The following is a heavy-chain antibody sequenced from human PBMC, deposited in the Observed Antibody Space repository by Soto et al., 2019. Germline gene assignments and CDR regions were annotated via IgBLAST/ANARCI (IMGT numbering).Heavy chain of an antibody. CDR3: ARKDPGSTTRPDYWYFDL. V-gene: IGHV3-23*01. CDR2: ISGGGDAT. D-gene: IGHD2-15*01. Sequence: EVQLLESGGGLVQPGGSLRLSCAASGFTFISYAMNWVRQAPGKGLQWVSAISGGGDATFYADSVKGRFTISRGNSRNTVNLQMNSLGADDTAVYYCARKDPGSTTRPDYWYFDLWGRGTLVTVSS. J-gene: IGHJ2*01. CDR1: GFTFISYA.